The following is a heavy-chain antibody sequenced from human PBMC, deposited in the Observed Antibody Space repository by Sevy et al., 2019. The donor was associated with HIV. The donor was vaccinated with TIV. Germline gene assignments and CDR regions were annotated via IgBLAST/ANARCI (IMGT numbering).Heavy chain of an antibody. Sequence: SETLSLTCTVSGGSISSGDYYWSWIRQPPGKGLEWIGYIYYSGSTYYNPSLKSRVTISVDTSKNQFSLKLGSVTAAETAVYYCARAGYYDSSGYYSTEAGLAFDIWGQGTMVTVSS. J-gene: IGHJ3*02. V-gene: IGHV4-30-4*01. CDR1: GGSISSGDYY. D-gene: IGHD3-22*01. CDR3: ARAGYYDSSGYYSTEAGLAFDI. CDR2: IYYSGST.